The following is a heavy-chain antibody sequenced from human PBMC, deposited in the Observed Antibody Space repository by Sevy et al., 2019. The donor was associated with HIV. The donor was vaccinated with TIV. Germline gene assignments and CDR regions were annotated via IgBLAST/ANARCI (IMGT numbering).Heavy chain of an antibody. CDR2: IWYDGSNK. CDR3: ARGRDYGNFDY. D-gene: IGHD4-17*01. V-gene: IGHV3-33*01. CDR1: AFNFSIYG. Sequence: EGSLRLSCAASAFNFSIYGMHWVRQAPDKGLEWVALIWYDGSNKYYADSVKGRFTISRDNSKSTLYLQMNSLRAEDTAVYYCARGRDYGNFDYWGQGTLVTVSS. J-gene: IGHJ4*02.